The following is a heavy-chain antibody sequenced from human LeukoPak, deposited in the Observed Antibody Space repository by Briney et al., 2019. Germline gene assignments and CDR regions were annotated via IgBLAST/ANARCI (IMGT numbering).Heavy chain of an antibody. D-gene: IGHD2-2*01. Sequence: GGSLRLSCAASGFTFSSYSMNWVRQAPGKGLEWVSSISSSSSYIYYADSVKGRFTISRDNAKNSLYLQMNSLRAEDTAVYYCARDPGIVVVPAALVDYWGRGTVVTVSS. CDR1: GFTFSSYS. CDR3: ARDPGIVVVPAALVDY. V-gene: IGHV3-21*01. J-gene: IGHJ4*02. CDR2: ISSSSSYI.